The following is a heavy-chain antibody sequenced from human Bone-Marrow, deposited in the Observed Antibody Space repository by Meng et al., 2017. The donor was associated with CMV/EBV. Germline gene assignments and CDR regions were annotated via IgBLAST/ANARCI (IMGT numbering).Heavy chain of an antibody. Sequence: FTFNDYYISWIRQAPGKGLEWISFISSSGTTIYYADSVKGRFTISRDNAKNSVFLQMNSLRAEDTAVYYCARDRLIRQNSGYTPIDYWGQGTLVTVSS. CDR2: ISSSGTTI. V-gene: IGHV3-11*01. CDR1: FTFNDYY. J-gene: IGHJ4*02. D-gene: IGHD5-12*01. CDR3: ARDRLIRQNSGYTPIDY.